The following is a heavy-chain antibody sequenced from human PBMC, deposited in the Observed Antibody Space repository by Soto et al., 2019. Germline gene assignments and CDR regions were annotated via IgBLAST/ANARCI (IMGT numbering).Heavy chain of an antibody. CDR1: GFTFSSYG. J-gene: IGHJ6*02. CDR3: AKLPPPLVPAARYGMDV. Sequence: QVQLVESGGGVVQPGRSLRLSCAASGFTFSSYGMHWVRQAPGKGLEWVAVISYDGSNKYYADSVKGRFTISRDNSKNTLYLQMNSLRAEDTAVYYCAKLPPPLVPAARYGMDVWGHGTTVTVSS. V-gene: IGHV3-30*18. D-gene: IGHD2-2*01. CDR2: ISYDGSNK.